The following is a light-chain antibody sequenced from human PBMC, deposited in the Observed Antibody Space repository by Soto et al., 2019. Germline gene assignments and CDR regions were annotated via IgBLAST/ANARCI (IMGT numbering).Light chain of an antibody. CDR1: QSVSNW. V-gene: IGKV1-5*03. CDR3: QQYRSAST. J-gene: IGKJ2*02. Sequence: DIQMTQSPSTLSAFVGDRVTITCRASQSVSNWLAWYRQKPGKAPRLLISKASTLESGVPSRFSGSGSGTKFTLSISSLQPEDFATYYCQQYRSASTFGQGTKLEIK. CDR2: KAS.